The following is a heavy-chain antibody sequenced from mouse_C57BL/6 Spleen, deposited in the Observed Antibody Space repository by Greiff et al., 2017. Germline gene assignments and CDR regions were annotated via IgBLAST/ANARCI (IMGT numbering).Heavy chain of an antibody. CDR2: IHPNSGST. CDR3: ARSADYYGSSYYAMDY. CDR1: GYTFTSYW. Sequence: QVQLQQPGAELVKPGASVKLSCKASGYTFTSYWMHWVKQRPGQGLEWIGMIHPNSGSTNYNEKFKSKATLTVDKSSSTADMQLCSLTSEDSAVYYCARSADYYGSSYYAMDYWGQGTSGTVSS. V-gene: IGHV1-64*01. J-gene: IGHJ4*01. D-gene: IGHD1-1*01.